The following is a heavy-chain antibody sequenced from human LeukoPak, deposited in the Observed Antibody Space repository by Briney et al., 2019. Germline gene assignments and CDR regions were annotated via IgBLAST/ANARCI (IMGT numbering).Heavy chain of an antibody. D-gene: IGHD3-22*01. Sequence: GGSLRLSCAASGLTFSSYSMNWVRQAPGKGLEWVSSISSSSSYIYYADSVKGRFTISRDNAKNSLYLQMNSLRAEDTAVYYCARQTYYDSSGYYSPYWGQGTLVTVSS. V-gene: IGHV3-21*01. CDR1: GLTFSSYS. CDR3: ARQTYYDSSGYYSPY. J-gene: IGHJ4*02. CDR2: ISSSSSYI.